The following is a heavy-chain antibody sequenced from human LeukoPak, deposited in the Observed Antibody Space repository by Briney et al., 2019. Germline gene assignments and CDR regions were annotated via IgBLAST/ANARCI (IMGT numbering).Heavy chain of an antibody. CDR2: IYYSGST. CDR1: GGSISSGGYY. CDR3: AREYPYYYDSSGYSPWYFDL. D-gene: IGHD3-22*01. J-gene: IGHJ2*01. Sequence: PSQTLSLTCTVSGGSISSGGYYWSWIRQHPGKGLEWIGYIYYSGSTYYNPSLKSRVTISVDTSKNQFPLKLSSVTAADTAVYYCAREYPYYYDSSGYSPWYFDLWGRGTLVTVSS. V-gene: IGHV4-31*03.